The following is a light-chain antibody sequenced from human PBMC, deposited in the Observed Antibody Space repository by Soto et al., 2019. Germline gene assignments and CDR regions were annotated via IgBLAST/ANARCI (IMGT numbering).Light chain of an antibody. CDR2: KAS. Sequence: DIQMTQSPSTLSASVGDRVTITCRASQSISSWLAWYQQKPGKAPKLLIYKASNLESRVPSRFSGSGAGTEFTLTMSSLQPDDFATYYCQQYNSYSLTFGGGTKVEIK. CDR3: QQYNSYSLT. J-gene: IGKJ4*01. V-gene: IGKV1-5*03. CDR1: QSISSW.